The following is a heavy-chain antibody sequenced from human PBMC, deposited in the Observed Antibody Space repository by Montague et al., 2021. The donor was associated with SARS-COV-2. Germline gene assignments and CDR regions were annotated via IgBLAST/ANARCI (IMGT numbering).Heavy chain of an antibody. J-gene: IGHJ4*02. CDR2: INHSGRT. CDR3: ARVNYGEVDY. CDR1: GVSFSDHF. D-gene: IGHD4-17*01. Sequence: SETLSLTCAVYGVSFSDHFWCWIRQPPGKGLEWIGEINHSGRTTYSPSLRFRVSMSIDTSKNQFSLHLRPLTAADAAVHYCARVNYGEVDYWGPGTLVTVSS. V-gene: IGHV4-34*01.